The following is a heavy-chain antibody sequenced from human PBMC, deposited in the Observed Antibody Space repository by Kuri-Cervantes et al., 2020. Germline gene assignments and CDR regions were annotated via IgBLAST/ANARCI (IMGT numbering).Heavy chain of an antibody. CDR2: ISYDGSNK. D-gene: IGHD5-12*01. CDR3: AKETWSSATDAFDI. J-gene: IGHJ3*02. CDR1: GFTFSSYA. Sequence: GESLKISCAASGFTFSSYAMHWVRQAPGKGLEWVAVISYDGSNKYYADSVKGRFTISRDNSKNIVYLQKNSLRAEDTAVYYCAKETWSSATDAFDIWGQGTMVTVSS. V-gene: IGHV3-30*07.